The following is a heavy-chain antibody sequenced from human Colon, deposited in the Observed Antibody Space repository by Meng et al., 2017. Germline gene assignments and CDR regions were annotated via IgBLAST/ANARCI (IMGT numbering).Heavy chain of an antibody. CDR1: GGSISSYY. V-gene: IGHV4-59*01. CDR2: IYYSGST. CDR3: ARGGYSGSYWAPGNAFEI. D-gene: IGHD1-26*01. Sequence: SETLSLTCTVSGGSISSYYWSWIRQPPGKGLEWIGYIYYSGSTNYNPSLKSRVTISVDTSKNQFSLKLSSVTAADTAVYYCARGGYSGSYWAPGNAFEIWGQGTMVTVSS. J-gene: IGHJ3*02.